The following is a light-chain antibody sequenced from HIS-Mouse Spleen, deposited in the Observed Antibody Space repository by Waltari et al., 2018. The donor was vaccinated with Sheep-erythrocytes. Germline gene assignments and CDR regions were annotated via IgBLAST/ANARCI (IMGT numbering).Light chain of an antibody. CDR3: QQYYSYPYT. Sequence: AIRMTQSPSSLSASTGDRFTITCRASQGISSYLDWYQQKPGKAPKLLIYAASTLQSGVPSRFSGSGSGTDFTLTISCLQSEDFATYYCQQYYSYPYTFGQGNKLEIK. V-gene: IGKV1-8*01. J-gene: IGKJ2*01. CDR2: AAS. CDR1: QGISSY.